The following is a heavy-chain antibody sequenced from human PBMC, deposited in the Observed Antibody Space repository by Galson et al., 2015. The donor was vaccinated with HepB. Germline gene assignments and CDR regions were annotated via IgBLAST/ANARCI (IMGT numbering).Heavy chain of an antibody. J-gene: IGHJ5*02. CDR2: ISAYNGNT. CDR3: ARDTEQQLVDFVWFDP. D-gene: IGHD6-13*01. CDR1: GYTFTSYG. Sequence: SVKVSCKASGYTFTSYGISWVRQAPGQGLEWMGWISAYNGNTNYAQKLQGRVTMTTDTSTSTAYMELRSLRSDDTAVYYCARDTEQQLVDFVWFDPWGQGTLVTVSS. V-gene: IGHV1-18*04.